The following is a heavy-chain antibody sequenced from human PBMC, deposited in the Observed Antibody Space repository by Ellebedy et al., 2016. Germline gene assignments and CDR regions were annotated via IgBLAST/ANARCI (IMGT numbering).Heavy chain of an antibody. J-gene: IGHJ5*02. CDR2: MNPNSGNT. V-gene: IGHV1-8*01. CDR3: ARGKSELLWFGELFANGYKPWCWFDP. D-gene: IGHD3-10*01. CDR1: GYTFTSYD. Sequence: ASVKVSXXASGYTFTSYDINWVRQATGQGLEWMGWMNPNSGNTGYAQKFQGRVTMTRNTSISTAYMELSSLRSEDTAVYYCARGKSELLWFGELFANGYKPWCWFDPWGQGTLVTVSS.